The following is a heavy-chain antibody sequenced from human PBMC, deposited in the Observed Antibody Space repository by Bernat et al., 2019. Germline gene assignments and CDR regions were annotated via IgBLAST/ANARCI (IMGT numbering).Heavy chain of an antibody. CDR2: ISSSSSYI. Sequence: EVQLVESGGGLIQPGGSLRLSCAASGFTVSSYSMNWVRQAPGKGLEWVSSISSSSSYIYYADSVKGRFTISRDNAKNSLYLQMNSLRAEDTAVYYCAIEWELRVPNHWGQGTLVTVSS. J-gene: IGHJ5*02. V-gene: IGHV3-21*01. CDR3: AIEWELRVPNH. CDR1: GFTVSSYS. D-gene: IGHD1-26*01.